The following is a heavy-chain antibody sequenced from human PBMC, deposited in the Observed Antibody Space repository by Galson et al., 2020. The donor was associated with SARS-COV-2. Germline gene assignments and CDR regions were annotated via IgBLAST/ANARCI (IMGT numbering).Heavy chain of an antibody. D-gene: IGHD6-13*01. CDR2: ISHSGST. CDR1: GGSFSDYS. J-gene: IGHJ6*02. V-gene: IGHV4-34*01. CDR3: ARSYSSSWYSPTYYYGLDV. Sequence: GSLRLSCAVYGGSFSDYSWTWVRQPPGKGLEWIGEISHSGSTNYSPPLKSRVFMSVDTSKNQFSLKLGSVTAADTAVYYCARSYSSSWYSPTYYYGLDVWGQGATVTVSS.